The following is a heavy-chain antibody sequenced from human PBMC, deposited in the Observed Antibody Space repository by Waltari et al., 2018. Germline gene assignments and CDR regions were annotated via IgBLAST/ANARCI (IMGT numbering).Heavy chain of an antibody. J-gene: IGHJ3*02. V-gene: IGHV3-21*01. CDR1: GFTFSSYS. CDR3: ARGIVVTRVAFDI. D-gene: IGHD3-22*01. Sequence: EVQLVESGGGLVKPGGSLRLSCAASGFTFSSYSMNWVRQAPGKGLEGVSSISSRSSYIYYADSVKGRFTISRDNAKNSLYLQMNSLRAEDTAVYYCARGIVVTRVAFDIWGQGTMVTVSS. CDR2: ISSRSSYI.